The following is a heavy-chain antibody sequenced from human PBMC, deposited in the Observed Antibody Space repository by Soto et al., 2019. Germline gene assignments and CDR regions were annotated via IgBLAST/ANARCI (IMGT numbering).Heavy chain of an antibody. CDR2: MNPNSGDT. Sequence: GASVKVSCKTSGYTFSTYDINWVRQAPGQGLEWMGWMNPNSGDTGYAQKFLGRLTMTRDSSIRTVYMELSRLNSEDTAVYYCARVNYYGSGSYQDFFYFYALDVWGQGTTVTVSS. V-gene: IGHV1-8*01. D-gene: IGHD3-10*01. CDR3: ARVNYYGSGSYQDFFYFYALDV. CDR1: GYTFSTYD. J-gene: IGHJ6*02.